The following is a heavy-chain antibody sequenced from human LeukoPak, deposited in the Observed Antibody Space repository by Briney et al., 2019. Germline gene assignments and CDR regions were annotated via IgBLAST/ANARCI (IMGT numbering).Heavy chain of an antibody. CDR1: GGSISSYY. J-gene: IGHJ2*01. CDR2: IYTSGST. D-gene: IGHD1-1*01. Sequence: PSETLSLTCTVSGGSISSYYWSWIRQPAGKGLEWIGRIYTSGSTNYNPSLKSRVTMSVDTSKNQFSMKLSSVTAADTAVYYCARGEQEHWYVDLWRRATLVTVSS. CDR3: ARGEQEHWYVDL. V-gene: IGHV4-4*07.